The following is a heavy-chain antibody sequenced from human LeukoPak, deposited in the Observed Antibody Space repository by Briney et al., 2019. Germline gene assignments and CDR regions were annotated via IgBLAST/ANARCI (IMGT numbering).Heavy chain of an antibody. CDR2: IYSGGST. CDR3: ARAPGYSSGWVDY. V-gene: IGHV3-53*01. D-gene: IGHD6-19*01. CDR1: GFTVSSNY. J-gene: IGHJ4*02. Sequence: GGPLRLSCAASGFTVSSNYMSWVRQAPGKGLEWVSVIYSGGSTYYADSVKGRFTISRDNSKNTLYLQMNSLRAEDTAVYYCARAPGYSSGWVDYWGQGTLVTVSS.